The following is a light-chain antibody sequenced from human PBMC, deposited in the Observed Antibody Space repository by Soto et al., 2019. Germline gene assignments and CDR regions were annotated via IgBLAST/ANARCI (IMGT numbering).Light chain of an antibody. CDR3: QKYDSAPLT. Sequence: DIQMTQSPSSLSASVGDRVTITCRASQGISKYLAWYQQKPGQVPKLLIYAASTLQSGVPSRFSGSGSGTDFTLTSSSLQPEDVATYYCQKYDSAPLTFGPGTKVDVK. J-gene: IGKJ3*01. CDR2: AAS. CDR1: QGISKY. V-gene: IGKV1-27*01.